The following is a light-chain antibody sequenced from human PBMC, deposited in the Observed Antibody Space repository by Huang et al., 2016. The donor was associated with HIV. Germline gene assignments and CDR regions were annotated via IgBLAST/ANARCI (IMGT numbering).Light chain of an antibody. CDR1: QGISSD. CDR3: QQVNSFPFT. V-gene: IGKV1-9*01. J-gene: IGKJ3*01. CDR2: GAS. Sequence: IHLTQSPSSLSASVGDRVIITCRASQGISSDLAWFQQKPGKAPKLLIYGASTLPSGGPSRFTGSGSGANFTLSISSLQPEDFSTYYCQQVNSFPFTFGPGTKVDIK.